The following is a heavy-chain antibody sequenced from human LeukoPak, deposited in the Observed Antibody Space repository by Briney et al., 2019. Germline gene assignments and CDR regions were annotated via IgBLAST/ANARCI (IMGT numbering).Heavy chain of an antibody. CDR1: GGSISSSSYY. D-gene: IGHD4-23*01. Sequence: PSETLSLTCTVSGGSISSSSYYWGWIRQPPGKGLEWIGSINYSGSTYYNPSLKSRVTMSVDTSKNQFSLKLSSVTAADTAVYYCAREQTYGGNSNWFDPWGQGTLVTVSS. CDR3: AREQTYGGNSNWFDP. V-gene: IGHV4-39*07. CDR2: INYSGST. J-gene: IGHJ5*02.